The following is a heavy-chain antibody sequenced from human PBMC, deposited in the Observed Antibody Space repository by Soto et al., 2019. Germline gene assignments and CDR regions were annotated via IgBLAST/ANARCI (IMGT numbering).Heavy chain of an antibody. CDR2: ISGSGGST. J-gene: IGHJ5*02. CDR1: GFTLSSSS. D-gene: IGHD3-3*01. Sequence: PGGSLRLSCAPAGFTLSSSSMSPVPQAPGKGLEWVSAISGSGGSTYYADSVKGRFTISRDNSRNTLYLQMNSLRAEDTAVYYCAKKAIFGVANWFAPWGQGTLVTVSS. CDR3: AKKAIFGVANWFAP. V-gene: IGHV3-23*01.